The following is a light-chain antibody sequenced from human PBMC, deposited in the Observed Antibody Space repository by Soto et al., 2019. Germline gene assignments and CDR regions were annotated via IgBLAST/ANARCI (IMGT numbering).Light chain of an antibody. J-gene: IGKJ1*01. CDR3: QHYGSAGT. CDR2: DAS. V-gene: IGKV3-20*01. Sequence: IVLTQSPGILSLSPGPSASLRWGASQGVSSSYLAWYQQKPGQAPRLLIHDASIRATGIPDRFTGSGSGTDFTLTISSLEPEDFAVYYCQHYGSAGTFGQGTKVDI. CDR1: QGVSSSY.